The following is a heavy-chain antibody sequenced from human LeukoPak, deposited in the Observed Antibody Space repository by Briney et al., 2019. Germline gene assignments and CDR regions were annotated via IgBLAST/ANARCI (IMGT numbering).Heavy chain of an antibody. CDR2: IYSGGST. D-gene: IGHD3-9*01. CDR3: ARSSHYDILTGYSEVDAFDI. Sequence: GESLRLSCAASGFTVSSNYMSWVRQAPGKGLEWVSVIYSGGSTDYADSVKGRFTISRDNSKNTLYLQMNSLRVEDTAVYYCARSSHYDILTGYSEVDAFDIWGQGTMVTVSS. J-gene: IGHJ3*02. V-gene: IGHV3-53*01. CDR1: GFTVSSNY.